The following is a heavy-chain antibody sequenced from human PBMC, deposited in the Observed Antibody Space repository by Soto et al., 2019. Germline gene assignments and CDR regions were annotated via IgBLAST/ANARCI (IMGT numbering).Heavy chain of an antibody. CDR1: GYTFTRYY. V-gene: IGHV1-8*01. Sequence: ASVKVSCKASGYTFTRYYINWVRQSTGQGLEWMGWMNPNSGNTGYAQKFQGRITMTRNTSISTAYMELGSLRSEDTAVYYCARGYTSTNFFDYWGQGTLVTVSS. CDR3: ARGYTSTNFFDY. J-gene: IGHJ4*02. D-gene: IGHD1-1*01. CDR2: MNPNSGNT.